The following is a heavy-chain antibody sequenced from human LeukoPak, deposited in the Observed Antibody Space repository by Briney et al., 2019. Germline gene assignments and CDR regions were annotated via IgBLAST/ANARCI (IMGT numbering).Heavy chain of an antibody. J-gene: IGHJ4*02. V-gene: IGHV3-7*01. CDR1: GFTLSTSW. Sequence: GGSLRLSCEASGFTLSTSWMSWVRQAPGKGLEWVANIKEDGSEENYVDSVKGRFSISRDNAKNSVYLQMNSLRPEDTAIYYCVGDWTGGDDFWGQGTLVTVSS. D-gene: IGHD3/OR15-3a*01. CDR3: VGDWTGGDDF. CDR2: IKEDGSEE.